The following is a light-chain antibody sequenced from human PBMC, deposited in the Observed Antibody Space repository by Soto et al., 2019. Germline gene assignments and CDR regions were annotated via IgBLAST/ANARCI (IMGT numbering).Light chain of an antibody. CDR3: SSYTSRSTLVA. CDR1: SSDVGGYNY. Sequence: QSALTQPASVSGSPGQSITISCTGTSSDVGGYNYVSCYQQHPGKAPKLMIYDVTTRPSGVSDRFSGSKSGNTASLTISGLQAEDDADYYCSSYTSRSTLVAFGGGTQLTVL. J-gene: IGLJ2*01. V-gene: IGLV2-14*01. CDR2: DVT.